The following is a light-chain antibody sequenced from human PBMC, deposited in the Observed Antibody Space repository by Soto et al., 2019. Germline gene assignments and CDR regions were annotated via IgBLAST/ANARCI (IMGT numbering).Light chain of an antibody. J-gene: IGLJ2*01. CDR1: SSDVGGYNY. CDR2: EVS. CDR3: SSFAGSNNFGV. Sequence: QSALTQPPSASGSPGQSVTISCTGTSSDVGGYNYDSWYQQHPGKAPKLMIYEVSKRPSGVPDRFSGSKSGNTASLTVSGLQAEDEADYYCSSFAGSNNFGVFGGGTKLTVL. V-gene: IGLV2-8*01.